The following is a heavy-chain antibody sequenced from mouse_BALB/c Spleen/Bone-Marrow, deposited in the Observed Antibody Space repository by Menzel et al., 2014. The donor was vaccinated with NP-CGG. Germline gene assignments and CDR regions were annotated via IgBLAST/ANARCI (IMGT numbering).Heavy chain of an antibody. D-gene: IGHD2-14*01. J-gene: IGHJ2*01. CDR3: ASYYRYSFDY. CDR2: IDPANGNT. CDR1: GFNIKDTY. Sequence: LVESGAELVKPGASVKLSCTGSGFNIKDTYMHWVKQRPEQGLEWIGRIDPANGNTKYDPKFQGKATITADTSSNTAYLQLSSLTSEDTAVYYCASYYRYSFDYWGQGTTLTVSS. V-gene: IGHV14-3*02.